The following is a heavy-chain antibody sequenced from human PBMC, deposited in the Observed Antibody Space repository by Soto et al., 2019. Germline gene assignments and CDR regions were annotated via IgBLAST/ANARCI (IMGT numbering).Heavy chain of an antibody. J-gene: IGHJ5*02. CDR2: INPNSGGT. Sequence: ASVKVSCKASGYTFTGYYMHWVRQAPGQGLEWMGWINPNSGGTNYAQKFQGWVTMTRDTSISTAYMELSRLRSDDTAVYYCASQAHTGAAEYNWFDPWGQGTLVTVSS. CDR1: GYTFTGYY. CDR3: ASQAHTGAAEYNWFDP. V-gene: IGHV1-2*04. D-gene: IGHD6-13*01.